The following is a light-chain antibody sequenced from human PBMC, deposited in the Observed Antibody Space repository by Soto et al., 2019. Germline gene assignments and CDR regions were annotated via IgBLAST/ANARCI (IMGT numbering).Light chain of an antibody. V-gene: IGKV1-5*03. CDR2: KAS. CDR3: QQYTSPPET. J-gene: IGKJ1*01. CDR1: QSISSW. Sequence: DIQMTQSPSTLSASVGDRVTITCRASQSISSWLAWYQQKPGKAPKLLIYKASSLESGVPSRFSGSGSGTEFTLTISSLQPDDFATYYCQQYTSPPETFGQGTKVEIK.